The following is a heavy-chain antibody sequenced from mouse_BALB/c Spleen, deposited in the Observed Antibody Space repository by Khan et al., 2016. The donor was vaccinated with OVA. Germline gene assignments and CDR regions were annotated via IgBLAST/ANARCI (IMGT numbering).Heavy chain of an antibody. J-gene: IGHJ3*02. V-gene: IGHV1-4*01. CDR3: ARGGYGSCGY. CDR2: INPSSDYN. Sequence: QVQLQQSGAELARPGASVKMSCKASGYIFTSYMIHWVKQRPGQGLEWIGDINPSSDYNNYNQKFKDKATLTADKYSSTAYMQLSSLTYEDSEVYCCARGGYGSCGYWGQGTLVTVSA. D-gene: IGHD1-1*01. CDR1: GYIFTSYM.